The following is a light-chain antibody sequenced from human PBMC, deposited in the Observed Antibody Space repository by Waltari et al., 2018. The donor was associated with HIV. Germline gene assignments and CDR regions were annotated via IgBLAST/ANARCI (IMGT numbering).Light chain of an antibody. CDR3: GTWDSSLSAVV. CDR2: DNN. V-gene: IGLV1-51*01. Sequence: QSLLTQPPSVSAASGQKVPLSCAGSSSNIGNNYVSWYQQLPGTAPKLLIYDNNKRPSGIPDRFSGSKSGTSATLGITGLQTGDEADYCCGTWDSSLSAVVFGGGTKVTVL. J-gene: IGLJ2*01. CDR1: SSNIGNNY.